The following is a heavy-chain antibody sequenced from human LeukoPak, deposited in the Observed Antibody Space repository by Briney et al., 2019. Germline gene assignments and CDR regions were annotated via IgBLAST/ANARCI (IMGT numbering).Heavy chain of an antibody. V-gene: IGHV3-30*04. CDR2: ISYHGTDE. Sequence: GGSLRLSCAASGFTFSDYAMHWVRQIPGKGLEWVAAISYHGTDEYYTDSVRGRFTISRDNAKNSLYLQMNSLRAEDTAVYYCARDPSSWYYYYMDVWGKGTTVTVSS. D-gene: IGHD6-13*01. J-gene: IGHJ6*03. CDR1: GFTFSDYA. CDR3: ARDPSSWYYYYMDV.